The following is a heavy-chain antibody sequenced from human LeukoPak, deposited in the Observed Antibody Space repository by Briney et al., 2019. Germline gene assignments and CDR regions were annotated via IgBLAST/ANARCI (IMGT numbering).Heavy chain of an antibody. D-gene: IGHD3-9*01. CDR2: ISSSGSTI. CDR1: GFNFNSYS. Sequence: GGSLRLSCAASGFNFNSYSMNWVRQAPGKGLEWVSYISSSGSTIYYADSVTGRFTISRDNAKNSLYLQMNSLRAEDTAVYYCARGDDILTGYTFDYWGQGTLVTVSS. V-gene: IGHV3-48*04. CDR3: ARGDDILTGYTFDY. J-gene: IGHJ4*02.